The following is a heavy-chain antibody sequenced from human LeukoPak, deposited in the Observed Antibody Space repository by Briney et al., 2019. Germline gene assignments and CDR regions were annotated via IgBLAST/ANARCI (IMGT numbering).Heavy chain of an antibody. CDR2: INHSGST. CDR1: GGSFSGYY. D-gene: IGHD4-17*01. V-gene: IGHV4-34*01. Sequence: PSETLSLTCAVYGGSFSGYYRSWIRQPPGKGLEWIGEINHSGSTNYNPSLKSRVTISVDTSKNQFSLKLSSVTAADTAVYYCARHHYGDPRRFDYWGQGTLVTVSS. J-gene: IGHJ4*02. CDR3: ARHHYGDPRRFDY.